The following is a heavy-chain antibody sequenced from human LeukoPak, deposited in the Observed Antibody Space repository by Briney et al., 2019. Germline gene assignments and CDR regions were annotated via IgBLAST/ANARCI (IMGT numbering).Heavy chain of an antibody. CDR3: ARDPGYCSGGSCYSGMDV. CDR2: IYSGGST. J-gene: IGHJ6*02. Sequence: GGSLRLSCAASGFTVSSNYMSWVRQAPGKGLEWVSVIYSGGSTYYADSVKGRFTISRDNSKNTLYLQMNSLRAEDTAVYYCARDPGYCSGGSCYSGMDVWGQGTTVTVSS. V-gene: IGHV3-66*01. CDR1: GFTVSSNY. D-gene: IGHD2-15*01.